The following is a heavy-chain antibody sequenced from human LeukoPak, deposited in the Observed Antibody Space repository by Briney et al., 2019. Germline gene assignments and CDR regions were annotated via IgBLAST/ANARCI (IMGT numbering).Heavy chain of an antibody. CDR1: GFSFSSNT. D-gene: IGHD2-8*01. J-gene: IGHJ4*02. V-gene: IGHV3-23*01. CDR2: ISGSGGGA. Sequence: GGSLRLSCAGSGFSFSSNTMSWVRQAPGKGLEWVSAISGSGGGAYYADSVKGRFTISRDNSKNTLYLQMNSLRAEDTAVYYCAKRGTKGSAYFDYWGQGTLVTVSS. CDR3: AKRGTKGSAYFDY.